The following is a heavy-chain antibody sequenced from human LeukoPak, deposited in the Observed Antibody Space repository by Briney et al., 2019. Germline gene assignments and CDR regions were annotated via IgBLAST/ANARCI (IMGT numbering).Heavy chain of an antibody. CDR3: ARGPGGLRSPYYYFTY. D-gene: IGHD2-21*01. Sequence: SETLSLTCAVYGGSFSGYYWSWIRQPPGKGLEWIGEINHSGSTNYNPSLKSRVTISVDTSKNQFSLKLSSVTAADTAVYYCARGPGGLRSPYYYFTYWGQGTLVTVSS. V-gene: IGHV4-34*01. CDR2: INHSGST. CDR1: GGSFSGYY. J-gene: IGHJ4*02.